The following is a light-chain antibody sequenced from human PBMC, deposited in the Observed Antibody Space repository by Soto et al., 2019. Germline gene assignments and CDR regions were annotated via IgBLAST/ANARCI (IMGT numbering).Light chain of an antibody. V-gene: IGKV1-17*01. CDR2: AAS. J-gene: IGKJ1*01. CDR3: QQYSRYRT. Sequence: MNKSASALSAYVGYSITITCLASRDIGSDLSWYQQKPGKAPTLLIYAASNLQSGVPSRFRGSRSGTEFTLTVSRLQTDDSATYYCQQYSRYRTFGQGTKVDIK. CDR1: RDIGSD.